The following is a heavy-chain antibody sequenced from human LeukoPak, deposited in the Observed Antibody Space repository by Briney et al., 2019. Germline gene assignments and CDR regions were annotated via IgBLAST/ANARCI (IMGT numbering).Heavy chain of an antibody. CDR3: ARARAVAAFFDY. J-gene: IGHJ4*02. CDR1: GYTFTSYA. Sequence: ASVKVSCKTSGYTFTSYAMNWVRQAPGQGLEWMGWINPNSGGTNYAQKFQGRVTMTRDTSISTAYMELSRLRSDDTAVYYCARARAVAAFFDYWGQGTLVTVSS. CDR2: INPNSGGT. D-gene: IGHD6-19*01. V-gene: IGHV1-2*02.